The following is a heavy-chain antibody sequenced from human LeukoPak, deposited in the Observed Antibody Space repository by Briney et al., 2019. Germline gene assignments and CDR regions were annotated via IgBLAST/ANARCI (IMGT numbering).Heavy chain of an antibody. CDR1: GFTFSSCA. J-gene: IGHJ6*02. CDR3: ARDVSGQVNYGMDV. CDR2: ISYDGSNK. D-gene: IGHD3/OR15-3a*01. Sequence: GGSLRPSCAASGFTFSSCAMHWVRQAPGKGLEWVAVISYDGSNKYYADSVKGRFTISRDNSKNTLYLQMNSLRAEDTAVYYCARDVSGQVNYGMDVWGQGTTVTVSS. V-gene: IGHV3-30-3*01.